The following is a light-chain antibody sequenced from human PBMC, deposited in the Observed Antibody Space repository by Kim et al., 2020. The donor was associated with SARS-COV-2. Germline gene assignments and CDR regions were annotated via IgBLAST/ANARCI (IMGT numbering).Light chain of an antibody. CDR2: AAS. Sequence: DIQMTQSPSSLSASVGDRVTITCRASQDISNYLAWFQLKPGKAPKLLIYAASALQPGVPSRFSGSGSGTDFTLTVTSLQPEDVATYYCQKCDSAPWTFGQGTMVEIK. V-gene: IGKV1-27*01. CDR1: QDISNY. CDR3: QKCDSAPWT. J-gene: IGKJ1*01.